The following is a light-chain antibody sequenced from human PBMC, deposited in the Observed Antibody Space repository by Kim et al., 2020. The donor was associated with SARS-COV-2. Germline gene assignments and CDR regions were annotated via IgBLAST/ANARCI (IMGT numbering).Light chain of an antibody. CDR3: QNYNSAPLT. CDR1: QGISNY. J-gene: IGKJ4*01. V-gene: IGKV1-27*01. Sequence: ASVGDRVTINCRASQGISNYLVWYQQKPGNVPKLLIYAASTMQAGVPSRFSGSGSGTDVTLTISSRQPEDVATYYCQNYNSAPLTFGGGTKVDIK. CDR2: AAS.